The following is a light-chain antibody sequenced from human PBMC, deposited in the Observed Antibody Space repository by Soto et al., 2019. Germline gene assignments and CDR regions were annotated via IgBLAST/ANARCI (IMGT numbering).Light chain of an antibody. Sequence: VLTQSPSLSLAPGQTARITCAGNNIGTKTVHWFQQRPGQAPVLVVFDDSHRPSGIPERFSGSNSGSTAALTISSVEAGDEADYYCQVWDSDVLHHVFGSGTKVTVL. CDR3: QVWDSDVLHHV. J-gene: IGLJ1*01. V-gene: IGLV3-21*02. CDR1: NIGTKT. CDR2: DDS.